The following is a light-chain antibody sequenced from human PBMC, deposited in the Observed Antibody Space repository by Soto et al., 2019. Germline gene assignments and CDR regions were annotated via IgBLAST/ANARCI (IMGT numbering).Light chain of an antibody. CDR2: GNR. CDR3: ATWDGSLPAEV. CDR1: NSNLGAGYD. Sequence: QSVLTQPPSVSGAPGQRVTISCTGNNSNLGAGYDVHWYQQLPGAAPKLVVFGNRNRPSGVPERCSGSKSGTSASLAITGLQAEDEADYYCATWDGSLPAEVFGGGTKRTVL. J-gene: IGLJ3*02. V-gene: IGLV1-40*01.